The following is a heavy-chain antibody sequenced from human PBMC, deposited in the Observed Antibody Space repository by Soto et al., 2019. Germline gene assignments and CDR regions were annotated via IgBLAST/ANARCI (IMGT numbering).Heavy chain of an antibody. V-gene: IGHV1-3*01. Sequence: QVQLVQSGAEVKKPGASVKVSCKASGYTFTSYAMHWVRQAPGQRLEWMGWINAGNGNTKYSQKFQGRVTITRDTSASTAYMELSSLRSEDTAVYYCAREVYYDIPLSQYGMDVWGQGTTVTVSS. CDR3: AREVYYDIPLSQYGMDV. D-gene: IGHD3-9*01. CDR2: INAGNGNT. J-gene: IGHJ6*02. CDR1: GYTFTSYA.